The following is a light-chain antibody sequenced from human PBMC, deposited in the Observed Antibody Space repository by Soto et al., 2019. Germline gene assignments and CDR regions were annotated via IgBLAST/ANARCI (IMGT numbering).Light chain of an antibody. CDR1: SSNIGAGYD. J-gene: IGLJ1*01. V-gene: IGLV1-40*01. CDR2: GNS. CDR3: QSYDSSLSVV. Sequence: QSVLTQPPSVSGAPGQRVTISCTGSSSNIGAGYDVHWYQQLPGTAPKLLIYGNSNRPSGVLDRFSGSKSGTSAPLAITGLQAEDEADYYCQSYDSSLSVVFGTGTKVTVL.